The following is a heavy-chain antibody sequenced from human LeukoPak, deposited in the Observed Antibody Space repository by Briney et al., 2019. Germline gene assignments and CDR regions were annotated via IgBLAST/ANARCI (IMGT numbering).Heavy chain of an antibody. CDR2: ISDSGIDT. CDR3: AKENGPEDY. D-gene: IGHD1-1*01. Sequence: SGGSLRLSCTASGFTFCNYVMRWVRQAPGKGLEWVSSISDSGIDTYYADSVRGRFTISRDNSKNTVFLQMNSLRAEDTAVYYCAKENGPEDYWGQGTLVTVSS. CDR1: GFTFCNYV. J-gene: IGHJ4*02. V-gene: IGHV3-23*01.